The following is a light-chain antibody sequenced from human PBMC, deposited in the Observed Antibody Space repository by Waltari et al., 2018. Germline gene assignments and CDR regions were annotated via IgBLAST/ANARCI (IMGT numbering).Light chain of an antibody. CDR2: DVN. Sequence: SALTQPDSVSGSPGQSITISCSGIISDSGGYEYVSWYQQQSGKAPKVIFYDVNNRPSGVSNRFSGSKSGSSASLTISGLQAEDEADYYCSSFTSSTTGIFGGGTKVTVL. CDR1: ISDSGGYEY. CDR3: SSFTSSTTGI. V-gene: IGLV2-14*03. J-gene: IGLJ2*01.